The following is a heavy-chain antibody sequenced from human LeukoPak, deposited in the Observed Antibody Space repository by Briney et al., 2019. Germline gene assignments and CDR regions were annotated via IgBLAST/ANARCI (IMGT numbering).Heavy chain of an antibody. CDR3: AREYCSGGSCSDAFDI. J-gene: IGHJ3*02. V-gene: IGHV4-61*01. CDR2: IYYSGST. D-gene: IGHD2-15*01. CDR1: GGSISSGSYY. Sequence: SETLSLTCTVSGGSISSGSYYWSWIRQPPGKGLEWIGYIYYSGSTNYNPSLKSRVTISVDTSKNQFSLKLSSVTAADTAVYYCAREYCSGGSCSDAFDIWGQGTMVTVSS.